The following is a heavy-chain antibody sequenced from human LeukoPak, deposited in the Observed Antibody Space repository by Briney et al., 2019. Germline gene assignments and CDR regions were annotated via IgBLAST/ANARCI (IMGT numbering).Heavy chain of an antibody. CDR3: ARSGGSYSSYDDYYYYYGMDV. V-gene: IGHV5-51*01. D-gene: IGHD1-26*01. J-gene: IGHJ6*02. Sequence: GESLKISCKGSGYSFTSYWIGWVRQMPGKGLEWMGIIYPGDSDTRYSPSFQGQVTISADKSISTAYLQWSSLKAADTAVYYCARSGGSYSSYDDYYYYYGMDVWGQGTTVTVSS. CDR1: GYSFTSYW. CDR2: IYPGDSDT.